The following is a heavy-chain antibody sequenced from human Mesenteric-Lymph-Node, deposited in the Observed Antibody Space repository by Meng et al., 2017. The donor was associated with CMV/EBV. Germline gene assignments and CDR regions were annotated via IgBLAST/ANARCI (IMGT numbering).Heavy chain of an antibody. CDR1: GFTFSSYA. V-gene: IGHV3-23*03. CDR2: IYSGGSST. Sequence: GESLKISCAASGFTFSSYAMSWVRQAPGKGLEWVSVIYSGGSSTYYADSVKGRFTISRDNAKNSLYLQMNSLRAEDTAVYYCAREYSSGWYGDWFDPWGQGTLVTVSS. CDR3: AREYSSGWYGDWFDP. J-gene: IGHJ5*02. D-gene: IGHD6-19*01.